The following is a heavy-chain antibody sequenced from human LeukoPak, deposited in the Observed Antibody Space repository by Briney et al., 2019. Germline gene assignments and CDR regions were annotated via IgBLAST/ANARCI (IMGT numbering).Heavy chain of an antibody. J-gene: IGHJ4*02. Sequence: SQTLSLTCTVSGGSLSSGGYYWSWIRQPPGKGLEWIGSIYHSGSTYYNPSLKSRVTISVDTSKNQFSLKLSSVTAADTAVYYCARGVAAAGTEGGDFDYWGQGTLVTVSS. D-gene: IGHD6-13*01. CDR1: GGSLSSGGYY. CDR3: ARGVAAAGTEGGDFDY. V-gene: IGHV4-30-2*03. CDR2: IYHSGST.